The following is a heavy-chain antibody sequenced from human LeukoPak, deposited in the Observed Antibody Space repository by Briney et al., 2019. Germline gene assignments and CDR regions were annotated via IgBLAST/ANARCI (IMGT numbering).Heavy chain of an antibody. D-gene: IGHD2-15*01. J-gene: IGHJ4*02. Sequence: PGGSLRLSCAASGFTFSSYGMHWARQAPGKGLEWVALISYDGSNRYYADSVKGRFTISRDNSKNTLYLQMNSLRAEDTAVYYCAKQGYCSGGTCYPYHFDYWGQGTLVTVSS. V-gene: IGHV3-30*18. CDR1: GFTFSSYG. CDR2: ISYDGSNR. CDR3: AKQGYCSGGTCYPYHFDY.